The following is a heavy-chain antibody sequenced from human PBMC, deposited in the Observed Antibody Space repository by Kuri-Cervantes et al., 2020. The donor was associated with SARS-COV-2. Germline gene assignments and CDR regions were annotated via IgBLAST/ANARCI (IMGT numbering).Heavy chain of an antibody. CDR3: ARDLSSGLWAFDY. D-gene: IGHD5-18*01. J-gene: IGHJ4*02. V-gene: IGHV3-48*01. CDR1: GFTFSSYS. Sequence: GGSLRLSSAASGFTFSSYSMNWVRQAPGKGLEWVSYISSSSSTIYYADSVKGRFTISRDNAKNSLYLQMNSLRAEDTAVYYCARDLSSGLWAFDYWGQGTLVTVSS. CDR2: ISSSSSTI.